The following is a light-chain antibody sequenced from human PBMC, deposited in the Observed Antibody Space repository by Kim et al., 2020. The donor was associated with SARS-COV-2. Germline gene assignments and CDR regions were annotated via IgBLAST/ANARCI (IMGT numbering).Light chain of an antibody. V-gene: IGKV3-20*01. J-gene: IGKJ1*01. CDR3: QQYGSSGW. CDR1: PSVGSNY. CDR2: GAS. Sequence: LSPGETATVSCMASPSVGSNYLAGYSPKPGQPPRLLIHGASNRATGIPDRFSGSGSGTDFPLTISRLEPEDFAMYFCQQYGSSGWFGQGTKVDIK.